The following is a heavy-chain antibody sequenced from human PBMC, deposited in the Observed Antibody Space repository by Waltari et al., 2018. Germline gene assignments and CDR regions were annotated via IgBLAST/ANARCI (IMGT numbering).Heavy chain of an antibody. J-gene: IGHJ2*01. V-gene: IGHV3-74*01. Sequence: EEQLVESGGGLVQPGGSLRLSCAASGFILGNYCIHWVRQAPGKGLVWVSRISGSGSNANYADSVRGRFTISRDNAKNTAYLQMNSLTVEDTAVYYCAKYSSSSGGADWYFDLWGRGSLLTVSS. CDR3: AKYSSSSGGADWYFDL. CDR2: ISGSGSNA. D-gene: IGHD4-4*01. CDR1: GFILGNYC.